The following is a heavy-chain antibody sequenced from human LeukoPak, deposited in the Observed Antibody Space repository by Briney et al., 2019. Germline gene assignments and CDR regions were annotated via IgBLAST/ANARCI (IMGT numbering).Heavy chain of an antibody. CDR3: TRDPFGSKGLFHS. D-gene: IGHD2/OR15-2a*01. V-gene: IGHV3-53*01. CDR1: GFIVSNNY. CDR2: IYSDGTT. Sequence: PGGSLRLSRAASGFIVSNNYMNWVRQAPGKGLEWVSIIYSDGTTYYADSVKGRFTISRDNPKNTLYLQMNSLRAEDTAVYYCTRDPFGSKGLFHSWGQGTLVSVSS. J-gene: IGHJ4*02.